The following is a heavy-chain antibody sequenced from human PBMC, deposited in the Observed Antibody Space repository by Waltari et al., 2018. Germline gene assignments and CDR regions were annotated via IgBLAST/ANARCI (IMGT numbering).Heavy chain of an antibody. J-gene: IGHJ5*02. CDR1: SFTVYY. V-gene: IGHV1-2*02. D-gene: IGHD2-21*01. CDR3: ARGSFLWTKFDL. CDR2: INPNSGVT. Sequence: SFTVYYLHWVRQAPGQGREWMGWINPNSGVTNFAQKFQDRVTMTRDTSISTAYMALSSLRSDDTAIYFCARGSFLWTKFDLWGHGTLVSVSP.